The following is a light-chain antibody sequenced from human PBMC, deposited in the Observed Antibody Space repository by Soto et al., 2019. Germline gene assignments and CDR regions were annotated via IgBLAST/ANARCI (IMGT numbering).Light chain of an antibody. CDR3: QQYGSSPGYT. CDR2: GAS. J-gene: IGKJ2*01. V-gene: IGKV3-20*01. Sequence: EIVLTQSPGTLSLSPGERATLSCRASQSVSSSYLAGYQQKPGQAPRLLIYGASSRATGITDRFSGRGSGTDFTLTISRLEPEDFPVYYCQQYGSSPGYTFGQGTKLPIK. CDR1: QSVSSSY.